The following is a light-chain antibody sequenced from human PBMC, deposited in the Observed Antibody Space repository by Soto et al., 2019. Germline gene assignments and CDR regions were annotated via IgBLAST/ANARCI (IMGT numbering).Light chain of an antibody. Sequence: QSVLTQPPSVSGAPGQRVTISCTGSSSNIGAGCDVHWYQQLPGTAPKLLIYGNSNRPSGVPDRFSGSKSGTSASLAITGLQAEDEADYYCQSYDSSLSGFVFGPGTKLTVL. J-gene: IGLJ1*01. CDR3: QSYDSSLSGFV. CDR2: GNS. V-gene: IGLV1-40*01. CDR1: SSNIGAGCD.